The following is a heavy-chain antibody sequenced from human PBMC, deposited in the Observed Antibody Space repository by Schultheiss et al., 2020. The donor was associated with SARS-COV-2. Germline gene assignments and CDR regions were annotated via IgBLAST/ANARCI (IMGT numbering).Heavy chain of an antibody. Sequence: ASVKVSCKASGYTFTSYGISWVRQATGQGLEWMGWMNPNSGGTNYAQKFQGRVTMTRDTSISTAYMELSRLRSDDTAVYYCATSSSWYLGFDYWGQGTLVTVSS. J-gene: IGHJ4*02. CDR1: GYTFTSYG. D-gene: IGHD6-13*01. CDR2: MNPNSGGT. CDR3: ATSSSWYLGFDY. V-gene: IGHV1-2*02.